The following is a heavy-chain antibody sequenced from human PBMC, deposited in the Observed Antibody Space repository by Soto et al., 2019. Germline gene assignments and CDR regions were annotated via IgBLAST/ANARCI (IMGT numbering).Heavy chain of an antibody. J-gene: IGHJ3*01. V-gene: IGHV4-4*02. CDR2: ISHSGTS. Sequence: QVQLQESGPGLVKPSGTLSLTCAVSGGSISVINWWLWVRQSPGKGLEYIGEISHSGTSNSNPSLKSRVTLSVDKSKNHFSLTLTSVTAADTAVYYCARVVLTITRGAFDAWGQGTLVIVSS. CDR1: GGSISVINW. CDR3: ARVVLTITRGAFDA. D-gene: IGHD3-9*01.